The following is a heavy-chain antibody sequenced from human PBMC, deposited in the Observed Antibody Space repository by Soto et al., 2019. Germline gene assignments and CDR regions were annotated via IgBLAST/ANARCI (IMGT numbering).Heavy chain of an antibody. CDR2: INGDGSST. D-gene: IGHD4-17*01. CDR3: ARDQTTGDWFDA. V-gene: IGHV3-74*01. J-gene: IGHJ5*02. Sequence: GGSLRLSCGASGFAFSSYYMHWVRQAPGKGLGWVSRINGDGSSTNYADSVKGRFTISRDNAKNTLYLQMNSLRAEDTAVYYCARDQTTGDWFDAWGQGTLVTVSS. CDR1: GFAFSSYY.